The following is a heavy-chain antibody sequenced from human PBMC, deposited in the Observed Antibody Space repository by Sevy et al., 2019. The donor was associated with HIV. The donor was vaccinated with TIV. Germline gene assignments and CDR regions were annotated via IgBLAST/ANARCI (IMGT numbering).Heavy chain of an antibody. CDR3: ARDLPPSATTVAHFDY. V-gene: IGHV3-48*03. CDR2: ISSRGTNK. Sequence: GGSLRLSCAASGFPFSSYEMNWVRQAPGKGLEWVSYISSRGTNKYYSDSVRGRLTISRDNAKNSVYLQMNSLRAEDTAFYYWARDLPPSATTVAHFDYWGQGTLVTVSS. CDR1: GFPFSSYE. D-gene: IGHD4-17*01. J-gene: IGHJ4*02.